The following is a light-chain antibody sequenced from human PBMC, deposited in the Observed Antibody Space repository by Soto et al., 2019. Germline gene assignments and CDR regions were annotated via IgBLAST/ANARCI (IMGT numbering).Light chain of an antibody. CDR1: QSVSSSY. CDR2: GAS. V-gene: IGKV3-20*01. J-gene: IGKJ5*01. Sequence: EIVLTQSPGTLSLSPGERATLSCRASQSVSSSYLAWYQQKPSQAPRLLIYGASSRATGIPDRFSGSGSETDFTLTISRLEPEDFAVYYCQQYGSSPSITFGQGTRLEIK. CDR3: QQYGSSPSIT.